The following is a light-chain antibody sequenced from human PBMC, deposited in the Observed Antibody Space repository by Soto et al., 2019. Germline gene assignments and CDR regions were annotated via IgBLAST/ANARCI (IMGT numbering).Light chain of an antibody. CDR2: NVS. V-gene: IGLV2-14*01. CDR1: SSDVGGYNY. J-gene: IGLJ1*01. CDR3: TSFTSGSLYV. Sequence: QSVLTQAASVSGSPGQSITISCTGTSSDVGGYNYVSWYQQFPGKVPKLLIYNVSNRPSGVSNRFSGSKSGNTASRTISGLQAEDAADYFCTSFTSGSLYVFGTGTKVTV.